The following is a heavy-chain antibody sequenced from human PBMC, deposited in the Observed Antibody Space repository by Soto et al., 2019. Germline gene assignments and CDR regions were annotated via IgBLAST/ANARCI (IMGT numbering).Heavy chain of an antibody. CDR3: ARVRQGCSANNCYFDP. D-gene: IGHD1-1*01. CDR2: VHISGHS. J-gene: IGHJ5*01. V-gene: IGHV4-4*02. CDR1: GGSVRAPDW. Sequence: PSETLSLTCTLSGGSVRAPDWWNWVRQSPDKGLEWIAEVHISGHSNYNPSLRSRVSVSIDSSKNQFYLNLNSVTAADTAIYYCARVRQGCSANNCYFDPWGQGTQVPVSS.